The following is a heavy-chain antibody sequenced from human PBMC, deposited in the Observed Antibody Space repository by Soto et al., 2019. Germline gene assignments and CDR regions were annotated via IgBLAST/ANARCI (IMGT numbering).Heavy chain of an antibody. CDR3: EKGLKYYYDSSGQKGAFDI. CDR1: GLTFSSYA. D-gene: IGHD3-22*01. Sequence: GWLRRPGSASGLTFSSYAMRWVRQAPGKGLEWVSVISDSGGSTYYADSVKGRFTISRDNSKNTLYMQMNSLRAEDTAVYYCEKGLKYYYDSSGQKGAFDIWGQGTMVTVSS. CDR2: ISDSGGST. V-gene: IGHV3-23*01. J-gene: IGHJ3*02.